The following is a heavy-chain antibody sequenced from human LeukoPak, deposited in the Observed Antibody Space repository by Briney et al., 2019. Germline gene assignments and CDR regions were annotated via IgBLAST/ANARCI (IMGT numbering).Heavy chain of an antibody. J-gene: IGHJ5*02. V-gene: IGHV3-30*18. CDR2: ISYDGSNK. CDR1: GFTFSSYG. Sequence: GGSLRLSCAASGFTFSSYGMHWVRQAPGKGLEWVAVISYDGSNKYYADSVKGRFTISRDNSKNTLYLQMNSLRAEDTAVYYCAKDPREMDTAFRPTFNWFDPWGQGTLVTVSS. CDR3: AKDPREMDTAFRPTFNWFDP. D-gene: IGHD5-18*01.